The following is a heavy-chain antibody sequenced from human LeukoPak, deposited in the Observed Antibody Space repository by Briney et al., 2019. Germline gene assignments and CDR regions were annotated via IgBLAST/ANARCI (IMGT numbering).Heavy chain of an antibody. CDR2: ISSSSSYI. CDR3: ARGEQQLTHDAFDI. V-gene: IGHV3-21*01. CDR1: GFTFSSYS. Sequence: GGSLRLSCAASGFTFSSYSVNWVRQAPGKGLEWVSSISSSSSYIYSADSVKGRFTISRDNAKNSLYLQMNSLRAEDTAVYYCARGEQQLTHDAFDIWGQGTMVTVSS. D-gene: IGHD6-13*01. J-gene: IGHJ3*02.